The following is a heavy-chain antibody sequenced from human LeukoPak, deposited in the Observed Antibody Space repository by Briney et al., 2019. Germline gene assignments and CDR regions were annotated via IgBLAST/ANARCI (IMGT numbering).Heavy chain of an antibody. V-gene: IGHV1-8*01. D-gene: IGHD5-18*01. CDR2: MNPNSGNT. J-gene: IGHJ6*03. CDR1: GYTFTSYD. CDR3: AREFGGYLNYYYYYMDV. Sequence: ASVKVSCKASGYTFTSYDINWVRQATGQGLEWMGWMNPNSGNTGYAQKFQGRVTMTRNTSISTAYMELGSLRSEDTAVYYCAREFGGYLNYYYYYMDVWGKGTTVTISS.